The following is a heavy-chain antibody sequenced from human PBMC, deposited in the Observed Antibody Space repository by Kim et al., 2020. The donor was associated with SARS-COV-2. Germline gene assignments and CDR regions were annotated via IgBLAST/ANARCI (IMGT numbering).Heavy chain of an antibody. V-gene: IGHV3-23*01. CDR3: AKECGLDSSGFDY. Sequence: YADSVKGRFTISRDNSKNTLYLQMNSLRAEDTAVYYCAKECGLDSSGFDYWGQGTLVTVSS. J-gene: IGHJ4*02. D-gene: IGHD6-19*01.